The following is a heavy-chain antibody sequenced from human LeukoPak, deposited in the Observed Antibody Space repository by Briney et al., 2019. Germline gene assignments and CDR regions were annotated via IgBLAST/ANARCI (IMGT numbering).Heavy chain of an antibody. V-gene: IGHV4-59*01. Sequence: SETLFLTCTVSGGSINDYYWNWIRQPPGKGLEWIGYIYYSGSTNYNPSLKSRVTISVDTSKTRFSLRLSSVTAANTAVYYCARGYYDSGTYSGYFQHWGQGTLVTVSS. D-gene: IGHD3-10*01. CDR3: ARGYYDSGTYSGYFQH. CDR2: IYYSGST. J-gene: IGHJ1*01. CDR1: GGSINDYY.